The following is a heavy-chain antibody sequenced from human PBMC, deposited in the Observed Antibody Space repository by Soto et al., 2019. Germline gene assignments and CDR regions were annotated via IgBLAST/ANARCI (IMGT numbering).Heavy chain of an antibody. J-gene: IGHJ4*02. CDR3: ARRPTRVPI. Sequence: QVQLQESGPGLVKPSGTLSLTCAVSGGSISSSDWWSWVRQPPGKGLEWVGEIHHSGSTNYNPSLXXRXTXSVDKSEKQFSLNLTSVTAADTAVYYCARRPTRVPIWGQGTLVTVSS. CDR1: GGSISSSDW. D-gene: IGHD1-1*01. V-gene: IGHV4-4*02. CDR2: IHHSGST.